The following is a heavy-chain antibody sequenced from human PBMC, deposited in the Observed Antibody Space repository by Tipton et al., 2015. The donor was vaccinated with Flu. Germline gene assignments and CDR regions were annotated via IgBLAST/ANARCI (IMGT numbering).Heavy chain of an antibody. V-gene: IGHV3-33*06. Sequence: SLRLSCAASGFTFSSYGMHWVRQAPGKGLEWVAVIWYDGSNKYYADSVKGRFTISRDNSKNTLYLQMNSLRAEDTAVHYCAKGAHHYYYGMDVWGQGTTVTVSS. CDR3: AKGAHHYYYGMDV. CDR1: GFTFSSYG. J-gene: IGHJ6*02. CDR2: IWYDGSNK.